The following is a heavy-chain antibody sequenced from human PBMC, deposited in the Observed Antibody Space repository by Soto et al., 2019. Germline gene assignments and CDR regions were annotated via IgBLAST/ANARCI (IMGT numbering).Heavy chain of an antibody. CDR3: AKGSLVVITVVGHFDY. Sequence: PGGSLRLSCAASGFTFTNYAMSWVRQAPGKGLEWVSGISGSGGSTYYADSVKGRFTISRDSSKDTLYLQMNSLRAEDTAVYYCAKGSLVVITVVGHFDYWGHVTLFPVS. D-gene: IGHD3-22*01. CDR1: GFTFTNYA. V-gene: IGHV3-23*01. J-gene: IGHJ4*01. CDR2: ISGSGGST.